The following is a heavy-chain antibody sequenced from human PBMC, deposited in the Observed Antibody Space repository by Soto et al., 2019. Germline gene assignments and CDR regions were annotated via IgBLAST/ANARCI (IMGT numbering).Heavy chain of an antibody. D-gene: IGHD6-13*01. J-gene: IGHJ6*02. CDR1: GGSITSSSY. CDR3: RSSSRYSTDV. Sequence: QLHLQESGPGLVKPSETLSLSCTVSGGSITSSSYWGWIRQPPGKGLEWIGSIYSTGNTYYNPSLKGRVTISADTSKNQFSLNLISVTAAATAVYYCRSSSRYSTDVWGQGTTVTVSS. CDR2: IYSTGNT. V-gene: IGHV4-39*01.